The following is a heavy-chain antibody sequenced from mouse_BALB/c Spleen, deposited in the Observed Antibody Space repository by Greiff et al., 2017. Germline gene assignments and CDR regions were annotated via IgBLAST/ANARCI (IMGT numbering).Heavy chain of an antibody. Sequence: QVQLQQSGAELVRPGASVKLSCKASGYTFTSYWINWVKQRPGQGLEWIGNIYPSDSYTNYNQKFKDKATLTVDNSSSTAYMQLSSPTSEDSAVYYCTRRGVTTANEAMDYWGQGTSVTVSS. D-gene: IGHD1-2*01. CDR1: GYTFTSYW. CDR3: TRRGVTTANEAMDY. J-gene: IGHJ4*01. CDR2: IYPSDSYT. V-gene: IGHV1-69*02.